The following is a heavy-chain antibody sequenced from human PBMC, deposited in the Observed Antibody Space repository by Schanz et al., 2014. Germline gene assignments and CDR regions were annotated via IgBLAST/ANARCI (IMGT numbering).Heavy chain of an antibody. D-gene: IGHD4-17*01. J-gene: IGHJ3*02. CDR2: ISYSGST. V-gene: IGHV4-31*03. CDR3: ARDRGHGDLPGDI. CDR1: GGSGSSGGAY. Sequence: QVQLQESGPGLVKPSQTLPLTCTVSGGSGSSGGAYLSWIHQPPGKGLEWIGFISYSGSTYYNPSLKSRVTISVDTSKNQFSLNLSSATAADTAVYYCARDRGHGDLPGDIWGQGTMVTVSS.